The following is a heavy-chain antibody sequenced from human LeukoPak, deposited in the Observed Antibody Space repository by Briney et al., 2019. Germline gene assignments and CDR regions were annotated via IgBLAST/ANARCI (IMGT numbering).Heavy chain of an antibody. CDR3: ARDRVGQQLVGRNYYYYYMDV. CDR1: GGSISSYY. V-gene: IGHV4-59*01. CDR2: IYYSGST. D-gene: IGHD6-13*01. Sequence: SETLSLTCTVSGGSISSYYWSWIRQPPGKGLEWIGYIYYSGSTNYNPSLKSRVTISVDTSKNQFSLKLSSVTAADTAVYYCARDRVGQQLVGRNYYYYYMDVWGKGTTVTISS. J-gene: IGHJ6*03.